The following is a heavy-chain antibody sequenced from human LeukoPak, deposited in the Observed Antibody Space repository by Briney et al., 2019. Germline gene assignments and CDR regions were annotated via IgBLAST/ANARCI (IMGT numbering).Heavy chain of an antibody. D-gene: IGHD4-23*01. Sequence: GASVKVSCKASGYTFTNYGVTWVRQAPGQGLEWMGWVSADNSKTNYVKKLQGRVTMTTDTSTSTAYMELRSLRSDDTAVYYCARDGISVGLDYWGQGTLVTVSS. V-gene: IGHV1-18*01. J-gene: IGHJ4*02. CDR3: ARDGISVGLDY. CDR2: VSADNSKT. CDR1: GYTFTNYG.